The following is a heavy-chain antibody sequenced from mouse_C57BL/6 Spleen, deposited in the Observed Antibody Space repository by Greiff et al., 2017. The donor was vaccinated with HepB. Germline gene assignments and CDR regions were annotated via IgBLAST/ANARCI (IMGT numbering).Heavy chain of an antibody. CDR2: IYPGDGDT. V-gene: IGHV1-80*01. J-gene: IGHJ2*01. D-gene: IGHD2-4*01. CDR1: GYAFSSYW. Sequence: VQLQQSGAELVKPGASVKISCKASGYAFSSYWMNWVKQRPGKGLEWIGQIYPGDGDTNYNGKFKGKATLTADKSSSTAYMQLSSLTSEDSAVYFCARRIYYDYSYYFDYWGQGTTLTVSS. CDR3: ARRIYYDYSYYFDY.